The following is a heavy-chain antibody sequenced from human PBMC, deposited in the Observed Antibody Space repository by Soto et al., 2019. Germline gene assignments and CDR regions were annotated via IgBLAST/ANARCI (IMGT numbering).Heavy chain of an antibody. V-gene: IGHV1-24*01. CDR2: FDPEDGET. CDR3: ARLNYYGSGSSQTTYYYYYYMDV. CDR1: GYTLTELS. Sequence: ALVKVSCKVSGYTLTELSMHCVRQAPGKGLEWMGGFDPEDGETIYAQKFQGRVTMTEDTSTDTAYMELSSLRSEDTAVYYCARLNYYGSGSSQTTYYYYYYMDVWGKGTTVTVSS. J-gene: IGHJ6*03. D-gene: IGHD3-10*01.